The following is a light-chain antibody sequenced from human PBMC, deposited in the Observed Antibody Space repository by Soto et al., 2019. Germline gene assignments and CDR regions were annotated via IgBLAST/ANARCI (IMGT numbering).Light chain of an antibody. CDR3: QQYNTWWT. J-gene: IGKJ1*01. CDR2: GAAF. Sequence: EIWMTQSPATLSVSPGERATLSWGASQSVSSNLAWYQQKPGQAPRLLISGAAFSRATGIPDRFSGSGSGTDFTLTISRMEPEDFAVYYCQQYNTWWTFGHGTKVDIK. V-gene: IGKV3D-15*01. CDR1: QSVSSN.